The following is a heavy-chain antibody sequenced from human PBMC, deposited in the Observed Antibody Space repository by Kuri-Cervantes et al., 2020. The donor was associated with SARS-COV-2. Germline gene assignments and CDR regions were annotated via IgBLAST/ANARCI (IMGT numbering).Heavy chain of an antibody. D-gene: IGHD7-27*01. Sequence: KVSCKASGYSFTNFWIGWVRQMPGKGLEWMGIIYPGDSDTRYSPSFQGQVTISADKSISTAYLQWSSLKASDTAMYYCARQRGGQLGIGDYRGQGTLVTVSS. CDR3: ARQRGGQLGIGDY. V-gene: IGHV5-51*01. CDR2: IYPGDSDT. CDR1: GYSFTNFW. J-gene: IGHJ4*02.